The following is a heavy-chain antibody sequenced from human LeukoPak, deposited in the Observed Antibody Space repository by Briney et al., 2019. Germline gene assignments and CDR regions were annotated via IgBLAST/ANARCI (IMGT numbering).Heavy chain of an antibody. CDR3: ARAVIRIQLWGDYYYYGMDV. CDR2: IIPMLGIV. J-gene: IGHJ6*02. Sequence: SVTVSCKASGGTFSSYAISWVRQAPGQGLEWMGRIIPMLGIVNYAQKFQGRVTITADKSTSTAYMELSSLRPEDTAVYYCARAVIRIQLWGDYYYYGMDVWGQGTTVTVSS. CDR1: GGTFSSYA. D-gene: IGHD5-18*01. V-gene: IGHV1-69*04.